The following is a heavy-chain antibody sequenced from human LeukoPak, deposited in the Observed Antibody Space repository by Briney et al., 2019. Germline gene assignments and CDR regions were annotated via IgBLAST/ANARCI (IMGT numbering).Heavy chain of an antibody. CDR3: ARKSGDPFDS. D-gene: IGHD4-17*01. J-gene: IGHJ4*02. CDR2: INEDGSEK. CDR1: GFSFRTYW. V-gene: IGHV3-7*01. Sequence: GGSLRLSCAASGFSFRTYWMSWVRQAPGKGLKWVANINEDGSEKYYVDSVEGRFTISRDNTRNSLYVQMNILRAEDTAVYYCARKSGDPFDSWGQGTLVTVSS.